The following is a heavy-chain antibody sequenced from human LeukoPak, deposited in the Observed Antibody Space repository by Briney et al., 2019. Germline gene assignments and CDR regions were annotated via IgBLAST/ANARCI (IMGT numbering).Heavy chain of an antibody. CDR2: IWYDGSNK. Sequence: GGSLRLSCAASGFTFSSYGMHWVRQAPGKGLEWVAVIWYDGSNKCYADSVKGRFTISRDNSKNTLYLQMNSLRAEDTAVYYCARTGGRSYYSLSGFDYWGQGTLVTVSS. V-gene: IGHV3-33*01. J-gene: IGHJ4*02. CDR1: GFTFSSYG. CDR3: ARTGGRSYYSLSGFDY. D-gene: IGHD1-26*01.